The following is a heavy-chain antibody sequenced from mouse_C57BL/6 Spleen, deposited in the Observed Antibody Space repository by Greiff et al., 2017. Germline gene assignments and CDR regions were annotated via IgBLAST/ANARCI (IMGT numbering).Heavy chain of an antibody. CDR3: ASGYDYDERYFDV. CDR1: GYTFTDYN. J-gene: IGHJ1*03. V-gene: IGHV1-22*01. D-gene: IGHD2-4*01. Sequence: EVQLQQSGPELVKPGASVKMSCKASGYTFTDYNMHWVKQSHGKSLEWIGYINPNNGGTSYNQKFKGKATLTVNKSSSTAYMELRSLTSEDSAVYYCASGYDYDERYFDVWGTGTTVTVSS. CDR2: INPNNGGT.